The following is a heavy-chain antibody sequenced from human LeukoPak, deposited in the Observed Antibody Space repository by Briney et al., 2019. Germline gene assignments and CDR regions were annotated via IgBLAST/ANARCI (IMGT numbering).Heavy chain of an antibody. CDR3: ARRGVYATSPFDY. V-gene: IGHV5-51*01. Sequence: GESLKISCKGSGYRFTSYWIGWVRQMPGEGLEWMAIIYPGDSDTRYSPSFQGQVTISADKSISTAYLQWSSLKALDAAMYYCARRGVYATSPFDYWGQGTLVTVSS. J-gene: IGHJ4*02. CDR1: GYRFTSYW. D-gene: IGHD2-8*01. CDR2: IYPGDSDT.